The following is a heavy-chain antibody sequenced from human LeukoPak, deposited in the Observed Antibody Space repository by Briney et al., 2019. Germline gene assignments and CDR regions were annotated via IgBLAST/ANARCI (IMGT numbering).Heavy chain of an antibody. CDR1: GGSFSGYY. CDR2: INHSGST. Sequence: SSETLSLTCAVYGGSFSGYYWSWIRQPPGKGLEWIGEINHSGSTNYNPSLKGRVTISVDTSKNQFSLKLSSVTAADTAVYYCARGPPYRCSSTSCYFDYWGQGTLVTVSS. J-gene: IGHJ4*02. V-gene: IGHV4-34*01. CDR3: ARGPPYRCSSTSCYFDY. D-gene: IGHD2-2*01.